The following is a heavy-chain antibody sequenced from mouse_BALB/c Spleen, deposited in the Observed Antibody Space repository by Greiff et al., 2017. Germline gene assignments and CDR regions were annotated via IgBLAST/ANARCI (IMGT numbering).Heavy chain of an antibody. CDR3: ARGGNYLYAMDY. V-gene: IGHV14-1*02. D-gene: IGHD2-1*01. CDR2: IDPKNGNT. J-gene: IGHJ4*01. CDR1: GFNIKDYY. Sequence: EVKLVESGAELVRPGALVKLSCKASGFNIKDYYMHWVKQRPEQGLEWIGWIDPKNGNTIYDPKFQGKASITADTSSNTAYLQLSSLTSEDTAVYYCARGGNYLYAMDYWGQGTSVTVSS.